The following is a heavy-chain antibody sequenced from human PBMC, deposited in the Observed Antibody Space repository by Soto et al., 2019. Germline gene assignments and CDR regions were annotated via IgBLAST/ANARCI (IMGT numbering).Heavy chain of an antibody. CDR3: ATLLADASDIVGNPFES. CDR2: LIPIFAIP. Sequence: QVQLVQSGAEVKKPGSSVKVSCKASGGTFSSFVISWVRQAPGQGLEWMGGLIPIFAIPHYAQKFQARVTITADESTSTAYMELSSLRSEDTAVYYCATLLADASDIVGNPFESWGQGTLVTVSS. CDR1: GGTFSSFV. J-gene: IGHJ4*02. D-gene: IGHD5-12*01. V-gene: IGHV1-69*12.